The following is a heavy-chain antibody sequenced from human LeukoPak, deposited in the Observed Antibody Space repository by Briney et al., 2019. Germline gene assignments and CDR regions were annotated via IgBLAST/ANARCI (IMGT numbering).Heavy chain of an antibody. CDR2: INSDGSST. D-gene: IGHD3-3*01. Sequence: GGSLGLSCAASGFTFSSYWMHWVRQAPGKGLVWVSRINSDGSSTSYADSVKGRFTISRDNAKNTLYLQMNSLRAEDTAVYYCASSWSGYSDDAFDIWGQGTMVTVSS. V-gene: IGHV3-74*01. CDR3: ASSWSGYSDDAFDI. CDR1: GFTFSSYW. J-gene: IGHJ3*02.